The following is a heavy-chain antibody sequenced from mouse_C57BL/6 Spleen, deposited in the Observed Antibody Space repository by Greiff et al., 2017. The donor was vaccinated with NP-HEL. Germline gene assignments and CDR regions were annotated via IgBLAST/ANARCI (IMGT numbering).Heavy chain of an antibody. CDR2: IYPGDGDT. CDR3: ARIYDGYAMDY. Sequence: QVQLQQSGAELVKPGASVKISCKASGYAFSSYWMNWVKQRPGKGLEWIGQIYPGDGDTNYNGKFKGKATLTADKSSSTAYMQLSSLTSEDSAVYFCARIYDGYAMDYWGQGTSVTVSS. D-gene: IGHD2-3*01. V-gene: IGHV1-80*01. J-gene: IGHJ4*01. CDR1: GYAFSSYW.